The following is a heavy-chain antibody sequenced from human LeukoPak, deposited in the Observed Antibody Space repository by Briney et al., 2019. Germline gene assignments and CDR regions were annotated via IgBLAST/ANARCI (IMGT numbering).Heavy chain of an antibody. J-gene: IGHJ4*02. Sequence: GESLKISCKGSGYIFTSYWIGWVRQMLGKGLAWMGIIYPGDSDTRYSPSFQGQVTISADKSISTAYLQWSSLKASDTAVYHCARGGSTMVTPYYFDYWGQGTLVTVSS. CDR1: GYIFTSYW. V-gene: IGHV5-51*01. CDR2: IYPGDSDT. CDR3: ARGGSTMVTPYYFDY. D-gene: IGHD3-10*01.